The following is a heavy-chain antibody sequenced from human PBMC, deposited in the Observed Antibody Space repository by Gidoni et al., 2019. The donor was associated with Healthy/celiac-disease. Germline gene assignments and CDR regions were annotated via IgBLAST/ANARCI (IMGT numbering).Heavy chain of an antibody. CDR1: GSTFTSYG. CDR3: ARDIAVAGTAHDAFDI. D-gene: IGHD6-19*01. CDR2: ISAYNGNT. Sequence: QVQLVQSGAEVKKPGASVKVSCKASGSTFTSYGISWVRQAPGQGLEWMGWISAYNGNTNYAQKLQGRVTMTTDTSTSTAYMELRSLRSDDTAVYYCARDIAVAGTAHDAFDIWGQGTMVTVSS. J-gene: IGHJ3*02. V-gene: IGHV1-18*01.